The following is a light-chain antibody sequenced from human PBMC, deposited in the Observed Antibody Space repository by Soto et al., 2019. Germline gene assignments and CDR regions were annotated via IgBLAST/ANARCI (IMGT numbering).Light chain of an antibody. V-gene: IGLV6-57*03. Sequence: NFMLTQPHSVSESPGKTVVISCTRSSGSIASNYVQWYQQRPGSAPTTVIYEDNQRPSGVPDRFSGSIDSSSNSASLTISGLKTEDEADYYCQSYDINNVVFGGGTKLTVL. CDR2: EDN. CDR3: QSYDINNVV. J-gene: IGLJ2*01. CDR1: SGSIASNY.